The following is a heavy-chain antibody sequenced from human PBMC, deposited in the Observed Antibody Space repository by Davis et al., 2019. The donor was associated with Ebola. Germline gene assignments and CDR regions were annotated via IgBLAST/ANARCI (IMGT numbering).Heavy chain of an antibody. J-gene: IGHJ4*02. Sequence: AASVKVSCKASGYTFTNYGITWVRQAPGQGLEWMGWINPHNGNTNYAQNVQGRVIMTTDTATTTAYMEVGSLRSDDTAVYYCARAQFPTTSDYWGQGTLVTVSS. D-gene: IGHD1-1*01. CDR1: GYTFTNYG. V-gene: IGHV1-18*04. CDR2: INPHNGNT. CDR3: ARAQFPTTSDY.